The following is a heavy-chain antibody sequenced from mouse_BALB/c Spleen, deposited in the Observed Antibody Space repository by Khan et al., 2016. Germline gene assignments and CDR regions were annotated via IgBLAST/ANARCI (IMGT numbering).Heavy chain of an antibody. CDR3: ARARDYDAVYYYAMDY. CDR2: ISYSGST. D-gene: IGHD2-4*01. Sequence: EVQLQESGPSLVKPSQTLSLTCSVTGDSITSGYWNWIRKFPGNKLEYMGYISYSGSTYYNPSLKSRISITRDTSKNQYYLQLNSVTTEDTATYYCARARDYDAVYYYAMDYWGQGTSVTGSS. J-gene: IGHJ4*01. V-gene: IGHV3-8*02. CDR1: GDSITSGY.